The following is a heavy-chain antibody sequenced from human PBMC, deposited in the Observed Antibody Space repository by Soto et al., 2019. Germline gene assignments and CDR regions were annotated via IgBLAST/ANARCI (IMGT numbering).Heavy chain of an antibody. V-gene: IGHV4-31*03. CDR2: IYYSGST. J-gene: IGHJ3*02. CDR3: ARDPLRGVIINAFDI. Sequence: SETLSLTCTVSGGSISSGGYYWSWIRQHPGKGLEWIGYIYYSGSTYYNPSLKSRVTISVDTSKNQFSLKLSSVTAADTAVYYCARDPLRGVIINAFDIWGQGTMVTVSS. D-gene: IGHD3-10*01. CDR1: GGSISSGGYY.